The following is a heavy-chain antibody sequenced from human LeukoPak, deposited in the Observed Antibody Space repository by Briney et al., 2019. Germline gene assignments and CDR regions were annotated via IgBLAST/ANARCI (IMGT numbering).Heavy chain of an antibody. Sequence: GGPLRLSCAASGFTVSSNYMSWVRQAPGKGLEWVSVIYSGGSTYYADSVKGRFTISRDNSKNTLYLQMNSLRAEDTAVYYCARVSAEVYYYYGMDVWGQGTTVTVSS. CDR1: GFTVSSNY. CDR3: ARVSAEVYYYYGMDV. J-gene: IGHJ6*02. CDR2: IYSGGST. V-gene: IGHV3-53*01.